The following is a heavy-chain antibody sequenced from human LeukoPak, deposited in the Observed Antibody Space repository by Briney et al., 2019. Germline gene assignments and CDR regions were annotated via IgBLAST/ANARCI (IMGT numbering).Heavy chain of an antibody. CDR3: ARASLGGSSWYSGDY. CDR2: IIPIFGTA. D-gene: IGHD6-13*01. Sequence: SVKVSCXASGGTFSIYAISWVRQAHGQGLEWMGGIIPIFGTANYAQKFQGRVTITTDESTSTAYMELSSLRSEDTAVYYCARASLGGSSWYSGDYWGQGTLVTVSS. CDR1: GGTFSIYA. J-gene: IGHJ4*02. V-gene: IGHV1-69*05.